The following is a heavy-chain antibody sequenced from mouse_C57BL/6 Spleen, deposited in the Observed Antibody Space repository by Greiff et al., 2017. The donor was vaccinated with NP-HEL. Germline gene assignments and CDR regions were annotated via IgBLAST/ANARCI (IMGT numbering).Heavy chain of an antibody. D-gene: IGHD2-1*01. CDR2: IYPGNGDT. J-gene: IGHJ3*01. V-gene: IGHV1-12*01. Sequence: LQQSGAELVRPGASVKMSCKASGYTFTSYNMHWVKQTPRQGLEWIGAIYPGNGDTSSNQKFKGKATLTVDKSSSTAYMQLSSLTSEDSAVYFCARPEVYYGNGPFAYWGQGTLVTVSA. CDR1: GYTFTSYN. CDR3: ARPEVYYGNGPFAY.